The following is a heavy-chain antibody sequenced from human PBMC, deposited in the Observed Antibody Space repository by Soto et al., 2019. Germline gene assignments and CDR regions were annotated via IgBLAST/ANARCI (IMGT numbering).Heavy chain of an antibody. CDR3: ARGAGYCSGGSCWFDP. Sequence: ASVKVSCKASGYTFTGYYMHWVRQAPGQGLEWMGWINPNSGGTNYAQKFQGWVTMTRDTSISTAYMELSRLRSDDTAVYYCARGAGYCSGGSCWFDPWGQGTLVTVSS. V-gene: IGHV1-2*04. J-gene: IGHJ5*02. D-gene: IGHD2-15*01. CDR1: GYTFTGYY. CDR2: INPNSGGT.